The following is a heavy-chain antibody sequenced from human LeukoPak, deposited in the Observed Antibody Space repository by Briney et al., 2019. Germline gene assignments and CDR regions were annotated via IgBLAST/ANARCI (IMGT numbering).Heavy chain of an antibody. D-gene: IGHD6-6*01. J-gene: IGHJ4*02. V-gene: IGHV5-51*01. CDR2: IYPSDSDT. Sequence: GESLKISCKGSGYSFTNYWIGWVRQMPGKGLEWMGIIYPSDSDTRYSPSFQGQATISVDKSISTAYLQWSSLKASDTAMYYCATYSAARPGDYWGQGTLVTVSS. CDR1: GYSFTNYW. CDR3: ATYSAARPGDY.